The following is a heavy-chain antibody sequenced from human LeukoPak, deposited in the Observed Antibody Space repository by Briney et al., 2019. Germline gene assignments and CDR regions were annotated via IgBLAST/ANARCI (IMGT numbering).Heavy chain of an antibody. CDR3: AREPTVVTQPSDAFDI. CDR1: GGSISSGDYY. Sequence: SETLSLTCTVSGGSISSGDYYWSWIRQPPGKGLEWIGYIYYSGSTYYTPSLKSRVTISVDTSKNQFSLKLSSVTAADTAVYHCAREPTVVTQPSDAFDIWGQGTMVTVSS. D-gene: IGHD4-23*01. J-gene: IGHJ3*02. CDR2: IYYSGST. V-gene: IGHV4-30-4*01.